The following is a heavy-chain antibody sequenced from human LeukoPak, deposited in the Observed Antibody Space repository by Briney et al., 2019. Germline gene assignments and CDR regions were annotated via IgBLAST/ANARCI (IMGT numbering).Heavy chain of an antibody. V-gene: IGHV4-34*01. CDR3: ARVRATGAFDI. Sequence: KASETLSLTCAVYGGSFSGYYWTWIRQPPGKGLEWIGEINHSGSTNYNPSLKSRVTISVDASKNQLSLKLSSVTAADTAVYYCARVRATGAFDIWGQGTMVTVSS. D-gene: IGHD1-26*01. CDR2: INHSGST. CDR1: GGSFSGYY. J-gene: IGHJ3*02.